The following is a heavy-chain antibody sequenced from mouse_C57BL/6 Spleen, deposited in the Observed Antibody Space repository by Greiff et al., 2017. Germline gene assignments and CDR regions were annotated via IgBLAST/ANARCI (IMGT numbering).Heavy chain of an antibody. Sequence: QVQLQQPGAELVRPGSSVKLSCKASGYTFTSYWMDWVQQRPGQGLEWIGNIYPSDSETHYNQKFKDKATLTVDKSSSTAYMQLSSLTSEDSAVYDCARKRRAMDYWGQGTSVTVSS. CDR1: GYTFTSYW. CDR2: IYPSDSET. CDR3: ARKRRAMDY. J-gene: IGHJ4*01. V-gene: IGHV1-61*01.